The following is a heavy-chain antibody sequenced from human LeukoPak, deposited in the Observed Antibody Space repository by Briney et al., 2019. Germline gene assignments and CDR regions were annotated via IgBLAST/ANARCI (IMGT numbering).Heavy chain of an antibody. J-gene: IGHJ4*02. CDR1: GGSISSYY. Sequence: SETLSLTCTVSGGSISSYYRSWIRQPPGKGLEWSGYIYYSRSTYYSPSLHSRVTISIDTSKNQFSLKLASMTAADTAVYYWARQLWFGEFHFDYWGQGILVTVSS. V-gene: IGHV4-59*08. CDR3: ARQLWFGEFHFDY. D-gene: IGHD3-10*01. CDR2: IYYSRST.